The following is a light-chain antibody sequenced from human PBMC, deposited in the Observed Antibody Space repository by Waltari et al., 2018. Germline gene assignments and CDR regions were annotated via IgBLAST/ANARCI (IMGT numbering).Light chain of an antibody. V-gene: IGLV2-14*01. CDR1: SRDVGGSNY. CDR2: GVS. J-gene: IGLJ1*01. Sequence: QSALTQPAYVSGSPGQSIAFSSPGTSRDVGGSNYVSWYQQYPGKGPKLLISGVSDRPSGISDRFSGSKSGNTASLTISGLQAEDEADYYCSSYSTINTRVFGPGTKVTVL. CDR3: SSYSTINTRV.